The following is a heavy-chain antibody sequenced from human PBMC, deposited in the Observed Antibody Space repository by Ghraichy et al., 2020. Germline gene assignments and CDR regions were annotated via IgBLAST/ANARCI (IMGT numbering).Heavy chain of an antibody. CDR2: INPNSGVT. CDR3: ARTYGDYHSNWFDP. CDR1: GYIFTGYY. D-gene: IGHD4-17*01. J-gene: IGHJ5*02. V-gene: IGHV1-2*02. Sequence: ASVKVSCKTSGYIFTGYYMHWVRQAPGQGLEWMGWINPNSGVTNYAQKFQGRVTMTRDTSISTAYMELSRLRSDDTAVYYCARTYGDYHSNWFDPWGQGTLVTVSS.